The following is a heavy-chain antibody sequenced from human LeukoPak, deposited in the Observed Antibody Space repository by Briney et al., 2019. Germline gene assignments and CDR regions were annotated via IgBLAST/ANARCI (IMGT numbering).Heavy chain of an antibody. J-gene: IGHJ2*01. CDR3: ARLNYYDDAPGGDFDL. D-gene: IGHD3-22*01. CDR2: IYYTGST. Sequence: SETLSLTCTVPGGSISGYYWSWIRQPPGKGLEWITYIYYTGSTNYTPSLKSRVTISVDTSKNQFSLKLSSVSAADTAVYYCARLNYYDDAPGGDFDLWGRGTLVTVSS. V-gene: IGHV4-59*01. CDR1: GGSISGYY.